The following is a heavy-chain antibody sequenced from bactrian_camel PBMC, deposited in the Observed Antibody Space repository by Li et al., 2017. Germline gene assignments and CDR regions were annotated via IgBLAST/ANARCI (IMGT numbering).Heavy chain of an antibody. CDR2: IYSDGST. V-gene: IGHV3S53*01. CDR3: AADFARRRGGTIRCSAARGDFAY. D-gene: IGHD2*01. J-gene: IGHJ6*01. Sequence: HVQLVESGGGSMQAGESLKLSCAASGGTTSGLTIREVCMGWFRQAPDKEREAVARIYSDGSTIYGESTEGRFTVSRDNDKNLLFLQMSNLKPEDSAMYYCAADFARRRGGTIRCSAARGDFAYWGQGTQVTVS. CDR1: GGTTSGLTIREVC.